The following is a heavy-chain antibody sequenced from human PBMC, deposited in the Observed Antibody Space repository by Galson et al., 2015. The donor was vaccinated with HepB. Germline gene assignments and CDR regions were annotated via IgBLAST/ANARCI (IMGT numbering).Heavy chain of an antibody. D-gene: IGHD3-22*01. CDR2: ISSSGGST. V-gene: IGHV3-23*01. CDR1: GFTFNVYA. CDR3: ARISRFSGYKDY. J-gene: IGHJ4*02. Sequence: SLRLSCATSGFTFNVYAMSWVRQAPGKGLEWVSGISSSGGSTYYSDSLKGRFTISRDNSKNTLYLQMNSLRAEDTAVYYCARISRFSGYKDYWGQGTLVTVSS.